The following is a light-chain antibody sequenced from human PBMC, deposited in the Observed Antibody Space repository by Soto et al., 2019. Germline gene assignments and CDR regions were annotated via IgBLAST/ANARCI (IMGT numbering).Light chain of an antibody. V-gene: IGKV3-20*01. CDR2: SSS. Sequence: LLPQAPFTLRLSQGDRATLYCNTSESRGCNFLAWYQPKPAQGPRLLIYSSSNRATGIPDRCSGSASGIDFTLTSIRLEDEAFAVYYWQRYCLSTNFGQGTRLEIK. CDR3: QRYCLSTN. J-gene: IGKJ5*01. CDR1: ESRGCNF.